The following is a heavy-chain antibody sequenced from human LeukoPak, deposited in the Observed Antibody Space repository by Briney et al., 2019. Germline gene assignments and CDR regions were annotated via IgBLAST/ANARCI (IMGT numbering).Heavy chain of an antibody. CDR1: GFTFSSYE. Sequence: GGSLRLSCAASGFTFSSYEMNWVRQAPGKGLEWVSYISSSGSTIYYADSVKGRFTISRDNSKDTLYLQMNSLRAEDTAVYYCARGGKYYYDSSGYYLFDYWGQGTLVTVSS. CDR2: ISSSGSTI. CDR3: ARGGKYYYDSSGYYLFDY. J-gene: IGHJ4*02. V-gene: IGHV3-48*03. D-gene: IGHD3-22*01.